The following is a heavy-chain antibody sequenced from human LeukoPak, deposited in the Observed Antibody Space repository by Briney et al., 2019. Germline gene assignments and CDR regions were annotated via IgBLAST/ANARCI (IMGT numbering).Heavy chain of an antibody. V-gene: IGHV1-18*01. CDR1: DYTFTSYG. Sequence: ASVKVSCKXSDYTFTSYGISWVRQAPGQGLEWMGWISAYNGNTNYPQKLPGRVTMTPDTSTSTAYMELRSLRSDDTAVYYCARDSLRSYYDSSGYYSLFDYWGQGTLVTVSS. D-gene: IGHD3-22*01. CDR2: ISAYNGNT. CDR3: ARDSLRSYYDSSGYYSLFDY. J-gene: IGHJ4*02.